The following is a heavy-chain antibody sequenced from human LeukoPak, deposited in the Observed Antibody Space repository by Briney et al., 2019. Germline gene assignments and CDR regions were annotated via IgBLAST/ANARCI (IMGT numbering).Heavy chain of an antibody. D-gene: IGHD6-6*01. V-gene: IGHV3-30*15. Sequence: TGGSLRLSCSASGFTFSYYAMHWVRQAPGKGLERVGFISNDGDNKYYADSVKGRFTIARDNSKNTLYLQMSSLRADDTAAYYCARDVHYTSSKPGWPFDIWGQGTVVTVSS. J-gene: IGHJ3*02. CDR2: ISNDGDNK. CDR1: GFTFSYYA. CDR3: ARDVHYTSSKPGWPFDI.